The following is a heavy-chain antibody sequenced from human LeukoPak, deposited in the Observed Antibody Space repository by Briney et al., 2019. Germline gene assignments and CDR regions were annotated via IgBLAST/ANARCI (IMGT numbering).Heavy chain of an antibody. V-gene: IGHV4-39*01. CDR1: GGSISSSSYY. J-gene: IGHJ4*02. CDR2: IYYSGST. D-gene: IGHD5-18*01. CDR3: ARHGDTAMAIDY. Sequence: PSETLSLTCTVSGGSISSSSYYWGWIRQPPGKGLEWIGSIYYSGSTYYNPSLKSRVTISVDTSKNQFSLKLSSVTAADTAVYYCARHGDTAMAIDYWGQGTLVTVSS.